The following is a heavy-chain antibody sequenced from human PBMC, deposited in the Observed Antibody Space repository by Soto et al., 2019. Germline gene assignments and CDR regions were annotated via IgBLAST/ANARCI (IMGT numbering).Heavy chain of an antibody. Sequence: PGGSLRLSCAASGFTFSSYGMHWVRQAPGKGLEWVAVISYDGSNKYYADSVKGRFTISRDNSKNTLYLQMNSLRAEDTAVYYCAEGQTRREMDVWGQGTTVTVSS. CDR2: ISYDGSNK. V-gene: IGHV3-30*03. CDR3: AEGQTRREMDV. J-gene: IGHJ6*02. CDR1: GFTFSSYG.